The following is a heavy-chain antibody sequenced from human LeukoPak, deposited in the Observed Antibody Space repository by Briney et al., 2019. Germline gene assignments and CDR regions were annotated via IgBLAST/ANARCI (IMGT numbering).Heavy chain of an antibody. CDR2: IYYSGST. Sequence: PSETLSLTCTVSGGPISNYYWSWIRQPPGKGLEWIGYIYYSGSTIYNPSLRSRVTISVDTSKNQFSLKLSSVTAADTAVYYCARKRFIAAGGFDPWGQGTLVTVSS. CDR1: GGPISNYY. J-gene: IGHJ5*02. CDR3: ARKRFIAAGGFDP. D-gene: IGHD6-6*01. V-gene: IGHV4-59*01.